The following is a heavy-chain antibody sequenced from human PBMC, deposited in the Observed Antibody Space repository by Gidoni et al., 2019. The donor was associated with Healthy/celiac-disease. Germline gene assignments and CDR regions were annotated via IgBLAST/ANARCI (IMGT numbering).Heavy chain of an antibody. Sequence: QVQLVQSGAEVKKPGASVKVSCKASGYTFPYYAMHWVRQAPGQRLEWMGWINAGNGNTKYSEKFQGRVTITRDTSASTAYMELSSLRSEDTAVYYCARGVSEYYYDSNGYYSLHYWGQGTLVTVST. CDR3: ARGVSEYYYDSNGYYSLHY. D-gene: IGHD3-22*01. J-gene: IGHJ4*02. CDR1: GYTFPYYA. CDR2: INAGNGNT. V-gene: IGHV1-3*01.